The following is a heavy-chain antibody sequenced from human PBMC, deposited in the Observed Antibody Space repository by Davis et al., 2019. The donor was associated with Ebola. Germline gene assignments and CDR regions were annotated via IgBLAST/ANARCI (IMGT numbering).Heavy chain of an antibody. CDR3: ARSYYGSGSYLSFDY. D-gene: IGHD3-10*01. CDR1: GGSSSGYY. V-gene: IGHV4-34*01. CDR2: INHSGST. J-gene: IGHJ4*02. Sequence: SETLSLTCAVYGGSSSGYYWSWIRQPPGKGREWIGEINHSGSTNYNPSLKSRVTISVDTSKNQFSMKLSSVTAADTAVYYCARSYYGSGSYLSFDYWGQGTLVTVSS.